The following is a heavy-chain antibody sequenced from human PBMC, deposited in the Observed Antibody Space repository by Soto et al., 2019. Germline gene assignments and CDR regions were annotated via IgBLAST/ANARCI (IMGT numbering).Heavy chain of an antibody. V-gene: IGHV1-46*01. J-gene: IGHJ4*02. CDR1: GYTFTSNY. CDR2: INPGIGST. D-gene: IGHD2-2*01. Sequence: QVQLVQSGAEVKHSGASMKVSCKASGYTFTSNYLHWIRQAPGQGREWMGTINPGIGSTTYAEIFQGRVAMTRDTSTSTVHLELSSLRFEDTAVYYCARQCCTGTSCYPYFDTWGQGTLITVSS. CDR3: ARQCCTGTSCYPYFDT.